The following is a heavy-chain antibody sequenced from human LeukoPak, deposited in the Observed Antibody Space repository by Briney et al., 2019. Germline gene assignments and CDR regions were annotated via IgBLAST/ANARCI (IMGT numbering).Heavy chain of an antibody. V-gene: IGHV3-48*03. D-gene: IGHD3-10*01. CDR3: ASYSMVRGVIPFDY. CDR2: ISSSGSTI. CDR1: GFTFSSYE. J-gene: IGHJ4*02. Sequence: GGSLTLSCGASGFTFSSYEMNWVRHAPGRGLEWVSYISSSGSTIYYADSVKGRLTISRDNAKNSLYLQMNSLRAEDTAVYYCASYSMVRGVIPFDYWGQGTLVTVSS.